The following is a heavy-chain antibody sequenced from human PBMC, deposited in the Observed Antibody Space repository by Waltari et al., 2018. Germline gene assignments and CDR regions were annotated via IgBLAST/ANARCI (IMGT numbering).Heavy chain of an antibody. V-gene: IGHV1-24*01. J-gene: IGHJ4*02. CDR2: FESEDGET. CDR1: GYTLTELS. D-gene: IGHD3-3*01. Sequence: QVQLVQSGAEVKKPGASVKVSCKVSGYTLTELSMHWVRQAPGNGLEWMGVFESEDGETIYAQKFQGRVTMTEETSTDTAYRELSSRGSEDTAVYYGATGGRYDFWSGYYGAWGQGTLVTGSS. CDR3: ATGGRYDFWSGYYGA.